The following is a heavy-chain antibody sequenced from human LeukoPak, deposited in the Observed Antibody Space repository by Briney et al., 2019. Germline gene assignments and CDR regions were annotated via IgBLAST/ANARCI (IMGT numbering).Heavy chain of an antibody. D-gene: IGHD6-6*01. V-gene: IGHV3-48*01. CDR1: GFTFSSYS. CDR3: ARDHHSSSSRNFDY. CDR2: ISSSSSTI. Sequence: GGSLRLSCAASGFTFSSYSMNRVRQAPGKGLEWVSYISSSSSTIYYADSVKGRFTISRDNAKNSLYLQMNSLRAEDTAVYYCARDHHSSSSRNFDYWGQGTLVTVSS. J-gene: IGHJ4*02.